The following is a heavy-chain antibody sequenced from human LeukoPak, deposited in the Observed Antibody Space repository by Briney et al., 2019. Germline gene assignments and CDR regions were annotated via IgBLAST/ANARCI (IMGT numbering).Heavy chain of an antibody. CDR3: ARARLERYMDV. D-gene: IGHD1-1*01. CDR1: GGSISSGDYY. CDR2: IYYSGST. V-gene: IGHV4-30-4*01. J-gene: IGHJ6*03. Sequence: PSETLSLTCTVSGGSISSGDYYWSWIRQPPGKGLEWIGYIYYSGSTYYNPSLKSRVTISVDTSKNQFSLKLSSVTAADTAVYYCARARLERYMDVWGKGTTVTVSS.